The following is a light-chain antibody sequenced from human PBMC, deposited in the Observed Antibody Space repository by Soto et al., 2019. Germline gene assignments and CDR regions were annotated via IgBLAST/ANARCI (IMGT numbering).Light chain of an antibody. J-gene: IGKJ2*01. CDR1: QSISSSY. CDR2: GAS. Sequence: EIVLTQSPGTLSLSPGERATLSRRASQSISSSYLAWYQQKPGQAPRLLIYGASRRATGIPDRFSGRESGTDFTLTITTLEPEDSAVYFCQQYASSPYTFGQGTKVEIK. CDR3: QQYASSPYT. V-gene: IGKV3-20*01.